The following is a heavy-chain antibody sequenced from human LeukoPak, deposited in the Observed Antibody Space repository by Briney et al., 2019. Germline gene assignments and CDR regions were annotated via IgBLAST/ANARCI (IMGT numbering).Heavy chain of an antibody. CDR2: INHSGST. V-gene: IGHV4-34*01. J-gene: IGHJ5*02. CDR1: GGSFSGYY. D-gene: IGHD2-2*01. CDR3: ARGGPRADIVVVPAAISWFDP. Sequence: PSETLSLTCAVYGGSFSGYYWSWTRQPPGKGLEWIGEINHSGSTNYNPSLKSRVTISVDTSKNQFSLKLSSVTAADTAVYYCARGGPRADIVVVPAAISWFDPWGQGTLVTVSS.